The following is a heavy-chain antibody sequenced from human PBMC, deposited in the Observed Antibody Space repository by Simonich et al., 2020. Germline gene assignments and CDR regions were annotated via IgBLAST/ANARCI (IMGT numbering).Heavy chain of an antibody. CDR2: INPNRGGT. Sequence: QVQLVQSGAEVKKPGASVKVSCKASGYTFTGYYMHWVRQAPGQGIEWVEAINPNRGGTNNEQKLQSRVTVTRDTSISTAYMELSRLRSDDTAVYYCARDRAARYYYYYYMDVWGKGTTVTVSS. D-gene: IGHD6-6*01. V-gene: IGHV1-2*02. CDR3: ARDRAARYYYYYYMDV. CDR1: GYTFTGYY. J-gene: IGHJ6*03.